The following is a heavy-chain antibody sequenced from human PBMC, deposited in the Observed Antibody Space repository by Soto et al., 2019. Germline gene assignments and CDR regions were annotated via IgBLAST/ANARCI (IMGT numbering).Heavy chain of an antibody. V-gene: IGHV2-5*02. CDR2: IYWDDDK. D-gene: IGHD4-17*01. CDR3: AHRRTVTYAVWFAP. CDR1: GFSLSTSGVG. J-gene: IGHJ5*02. Sequence: QITLKESGPTLVKPTQTLTLTFTLSGFSLSTSGVGVGWIRQPPGKALEWLALIYWDDDKRYSPSLNSRLTITKDTSNNQVVLTMSNMDPVDTATYYCAHRRTVTYAVWFAPWGQGTLVTFSS.